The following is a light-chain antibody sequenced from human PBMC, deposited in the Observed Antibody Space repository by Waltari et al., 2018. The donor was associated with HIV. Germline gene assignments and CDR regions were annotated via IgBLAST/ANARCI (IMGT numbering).Light chain of an antibody. CDR2: DTN. CDR1: TGAVTSGHY. J-gene: IGLJ2*01. Sequence: PSLTVSPGGTVTLTCGSTTGAVTSGHYPYWFQQKPGQAPRTLIYDTNNKHSWTPARFSGSLLGGRAALTLSGAQPEDEAEYYCLLSYSGARPHVVFGGGTKLTVL. V-gene: IGLV7-46*01. CDR3: LLSYSGARPHVV.